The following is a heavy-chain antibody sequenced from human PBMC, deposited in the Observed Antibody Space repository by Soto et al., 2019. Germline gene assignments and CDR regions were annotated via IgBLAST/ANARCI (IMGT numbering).Heavy chain of an antibody. J-gene: IGHJ6*02. D-gene: IGHD5-18*01. Sequence: SETLSLTCTVSGGSISSYYWSWIRQPPGKGLEWIGYIYYSGSTNYNPSLKSRVTISVDTSKNQFSLKLSSVTAADTAVYYCARAEDTAMVYYYGMDVWGQGTTVTVSS. CDR1: GGSISSYY. CDR3: ARAEDTAMVYYYGMDV. V-gene: IGHV4-59*01. CDR2: IYYSGST.